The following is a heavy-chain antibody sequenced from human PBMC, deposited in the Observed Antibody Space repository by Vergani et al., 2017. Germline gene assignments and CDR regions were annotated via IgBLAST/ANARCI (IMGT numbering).Heavy chain of an antibody. CDR1: GFTFSSYS. D-gene: IGHD2-2*01. V-gene: IGHV3-21*04. Sequence: EVQLVESGGGLVKPGGSLRLSCAASGFTFSSYSMNWVRQAPGKGLEWVSSISSSSSYIYYADSVKGRFTISRDNAKNSLYLQMNSLRAEDTAVYYCASSPGYCSSTSCPYYYYGMDVWGQGP. CDR2: ISSSSSYI. CDR3: ASSPGYCSSTSCPYYYYGMDV. J-gene: IGHJ6*02.